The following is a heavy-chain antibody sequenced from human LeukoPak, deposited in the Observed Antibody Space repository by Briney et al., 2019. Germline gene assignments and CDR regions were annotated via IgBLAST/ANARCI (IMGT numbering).Heavy chain of an antibody. Sequence: ASVKVSCKASGYTFTGYYMHWVRQAPGQGLEWMGWISAYNGNTNYAQKLQGRVTMTTDTSTSTAYMELRSQRSDDTAVYYCARDLRYCGGDCYVDYWGQGTLVTVSS. V-gene: IGHV1-18*04. J-gene: IGHJ4*02. CDR1: GYTFTGYY. CDR3: ARDLRYCGGDCYVDY. D-gene: IGHD2-21*02. CDR2: ISAYNGNT.